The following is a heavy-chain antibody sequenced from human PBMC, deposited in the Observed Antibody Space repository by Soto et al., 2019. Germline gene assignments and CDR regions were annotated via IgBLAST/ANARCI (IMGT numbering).Heavy chain of an antibody. D-gene: IGHD3-10*01. V-gene: IGHV4-34*01. CDR3: ARGPTYYYGSGSYYRSYWFDP. Sequence: QVQLQQWGAGLLKPSETLSLTCAVYGGSFSDYYWSWIRQPPGKGLEWIGEINHSGSTNYNPSLKSRVTISVDTSKNQFSLKLSSVTAADTAVYYCARGPTYYYGSGSYYRSYWFDPWGQGTLVTVSS. CDR2: INHSGST. J-gene: IGHJ5*02. CDR1: GGSFSDYY.